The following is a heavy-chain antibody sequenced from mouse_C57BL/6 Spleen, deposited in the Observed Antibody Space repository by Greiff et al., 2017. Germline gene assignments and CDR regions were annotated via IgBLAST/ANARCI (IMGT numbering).Heavy chain of an antibody. CDR1: GYTFTSYW. V-gene: IGHV1-69*01. Sequence: QVQLQQPGAELVMPGASVKLSCKASGYTFTSYWMPWVKQRPGQGLEWIGEVDPSDSYTNFNQKFKGKSTETVDKSSSTAYMQLSSLASEGSAGYYCARLSDWDLDYWGQGTTLTVSS. CDR2: VDPSDSYT. CDR3: ARLSDWDLDY. D-gene: IGHD4-1*01. J-gene: IGHJ2*01.